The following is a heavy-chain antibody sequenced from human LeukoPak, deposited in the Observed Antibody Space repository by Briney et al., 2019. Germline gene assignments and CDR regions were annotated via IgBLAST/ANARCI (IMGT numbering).Heavy chain of an antibody. D-gene: IGHD5-12*01. V-gene: IGHV1-2*02. J-gene: IGHJ4*02. CDR1: GYTFTGYY. Sequence: ASVRVSCKASGYTFTGYYMHWVRQAPGQGLEWMGWINPNSGGTNYAQKFQGRVTMTRDTSIRTAYMELSRLRSDDTAVYYCAGRGYSGYGYFDYWGQGTLVTVSS. CDR3: AGRGYSGYGYFDY. CDR2: INPNSGGT.